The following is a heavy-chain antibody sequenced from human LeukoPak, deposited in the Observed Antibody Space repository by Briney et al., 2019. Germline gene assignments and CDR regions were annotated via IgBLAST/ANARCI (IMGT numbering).Heavy chain of an antibody. V-gene: IGHV4-39*01. D-gene: IGHD1-26*01. Sequence: SETLSLTCTVAGGSISSGTYYWGWVRQPPGKGLEWIGSIYYSGSTSYNPSLKSRVTISVDTSKNQFSLKLDSVTAADTAVYYCARNASDSGASYFDYWGQGTLVTVSS. CDR2: IYYSGST. CDR1: GGSISSGTYY. J-gene: IGHJ4*02. CDR3: ARNASDSGASYFDY.